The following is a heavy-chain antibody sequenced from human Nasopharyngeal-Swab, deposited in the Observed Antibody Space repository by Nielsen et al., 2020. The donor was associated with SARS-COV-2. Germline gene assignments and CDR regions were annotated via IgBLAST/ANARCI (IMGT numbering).Heavy chain of an antibody. CDR2: IYPGDSDT. CDR1: GYSFTSYW. CDR3: ARTYYYDSSGPEYFQH. Sequence: KVSCKGSGYSFTSYWIGWVRQMPGKGLEWMGIIYPGDSDTRYSPSFQGQVTISADKSISTAYLQWSSLKASDTAMYYCARTYYYDSSGPEYFQHWGQGTLVTVSS. V-gene: IGHV5-51*01. D-gene: IGHD3-22*01. J-gene: IGHJ1*01.